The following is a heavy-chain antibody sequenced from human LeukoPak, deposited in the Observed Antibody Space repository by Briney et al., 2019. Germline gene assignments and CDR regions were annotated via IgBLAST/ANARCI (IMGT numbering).Heavy chain of an antibody. D-gene: IGHD6-19*01. Sequence: GVSLRLSRAGSGFIFSSYWMSWVRQAPGKGLEWVANIKQDGSERYYVDSVKGRFTISRDNTKNSLYLQMNSLRAEDTAVYYCARDQSTGWLVYYFDYWGQGALVTVSS. J-gene: IGHJ4*02. CDR2: IKQDGSER. CDR1: GFIFSSYW. CDR3: ARDQSTGWLVYYFDY. V-gene: IGHV3-7*01.